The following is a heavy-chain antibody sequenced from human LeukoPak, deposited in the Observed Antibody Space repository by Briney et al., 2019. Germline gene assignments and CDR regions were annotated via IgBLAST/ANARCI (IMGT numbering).Heavy chain of an antibody. CDR3: AREGGPYRPLDY. V-gene: IGHV4-4*02. J-gene: IGHJ4*02. CDR1: GGSITNTNY. Sequence: SETLPLTCGVSGGSITNTNYWTWVRQPPGKGLEWIGEVNLQGSTNYNPSLMGRVAISVDTSENHISLQLTSVTAADTAVCYCAREGGPYRPLDYSGQGTLVTVSS. CDR2: VNLQGST.